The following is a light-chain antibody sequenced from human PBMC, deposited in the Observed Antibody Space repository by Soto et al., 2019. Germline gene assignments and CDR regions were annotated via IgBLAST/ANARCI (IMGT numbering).Light chain of an antibody. CDR2: GAS. V-gene: IGKV3-15*01. CDR3: QQYNNWPLT. Sequence: VLTQSLAILSLSPPERATLXCRASQSVSSNLAWYQQKPGQAPRLLIYGASTRATGIPARFSGSGSGTEFTLTISSLQSEDFAVYYCQQYNNWPLTFGGGTKVDI. J-gene: IGKJ4*01. CDR1: QSVSSN.